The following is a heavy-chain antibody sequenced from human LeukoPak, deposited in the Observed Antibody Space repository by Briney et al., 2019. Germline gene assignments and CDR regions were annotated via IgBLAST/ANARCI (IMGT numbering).Heavy chain of an antibody. D-gene: IGHD3-10*01. J-gene: IGHJ4*02. V-gene: IGHV1-2*02. CDR1: GYTFTGQY. Sequence: GASVKVSCKASGYTFTGQYLHWVRQAPGQGLEWMGWITPNSGGTNYAQKFQGRVTMTKDTPISTAYMELSGLRSDDTAVYYCASGSGTYSPDYWGQGTLVIVSS. CDR3: ASGSGTYSPDY. CDR2: ITPNSGGT.